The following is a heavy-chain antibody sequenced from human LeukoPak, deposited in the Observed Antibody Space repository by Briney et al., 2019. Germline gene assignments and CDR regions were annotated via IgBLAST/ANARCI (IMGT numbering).Heavy chain of an antibody. D-gene: IGHD6-13*01. CDR2: ISTYKGNT. Sequence: ASVKVSCKASGYTFNIYGISWVRQAPGQGLEWMGWISTYKGNTNYAQRLQGRVTMTRDTSTNTAYMELRSLRADDTAVYYCARDPRIEAAGPEYFQHWGQGTLVTVSS. J-gene: IGHJ1*01. CDR1: GYTFNIYG. V-gene: IGHV1-18*01. CDR3: ARDPRIEAAGPEYFQH.